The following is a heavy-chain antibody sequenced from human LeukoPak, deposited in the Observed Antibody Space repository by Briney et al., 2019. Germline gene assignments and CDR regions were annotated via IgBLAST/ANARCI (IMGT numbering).Heavy chain of an antibody. Sequence: GGSLRLSCAASGFTFSSYSMNWVRQAPGKGLEWVSSISSSSSYIYYADSVKGRFTISRDNAKNSLYLQMNSLRAEDTAVYYCARISYYDFRRNPGGWFDPWGQGTLVTVSS. CDR3: ARISYYDFRRNPGGWFDP. CDR1: GFTFSSYS. V-gene: IGHV3-21*01. D-gene: IGHD3-3*01. J-gene: IGHJ5*02. CDR2: ISSSSSYI.